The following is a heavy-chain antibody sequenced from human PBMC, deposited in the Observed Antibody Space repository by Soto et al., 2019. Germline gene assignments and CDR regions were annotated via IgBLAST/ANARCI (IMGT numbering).Heavy chain of an antibody. CDR2: ISYDGSNK. J-gene: IGHJ4*02. CDR3: AKIGDPIDY. V-gene: IGHV3-30*18. D-gene: IGHD4-17*01. Sequence: QAQLVESGGGVVQPGRSLRLSCAASGFTFSSYGMHWVRQAPGKGLEWVAVISYDGSNKYYADSVKGRFTISRDNSKNTLYLQMNSLRAEDTAVYYCAKIGDPIDYWGQGTLVTVSS. CDR1: GFTFSSYG.